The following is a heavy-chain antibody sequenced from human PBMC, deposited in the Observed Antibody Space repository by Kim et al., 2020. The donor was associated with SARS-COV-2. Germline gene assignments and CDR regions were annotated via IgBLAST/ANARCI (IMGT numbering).Heavy chain of an antibody. CDR1: GFTFSSYD. CDR3: ARGFDSFGESIGDYYYGMDV. J-gene: IGHJ6*02. Sequence: GGSLRLSCAASGFTFSSYDMHWVRQATGKGLEWVSAIGTAGDTYYPGSVKGRFTISRENAKNSLYLQMNSLRAGDTAVYYCARGFDSFGESIGDYYYGMDVWGQGTTVTVYS. V-gene: IGHV3-13*04. D-gene: IGHD3-10*01. CDR2: IGTAGDT.